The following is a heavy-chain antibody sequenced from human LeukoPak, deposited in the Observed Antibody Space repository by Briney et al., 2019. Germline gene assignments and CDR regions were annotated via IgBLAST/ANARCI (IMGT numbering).Heavy chain of an antibody. V-gene: IGHV3-74*01. Sequence: GGSLRLSCAASGFTFTRYWMHWVRQVPGKGLDWVSRINEDGSITTHADSVRGRFTISRDNARDTLYLQMNSLRSEDTAVYYCARDLGGIAGSWGQGTLVTVS. D-gene: IGHD1-26*01. CDR1: GFTFTRYW. CDR3: ARDLGGIAGS. J-gene: IGHJ4*02. CDR2: INEDGSIT.